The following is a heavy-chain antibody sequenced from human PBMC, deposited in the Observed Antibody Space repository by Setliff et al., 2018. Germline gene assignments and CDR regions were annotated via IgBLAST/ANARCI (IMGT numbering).Heavy chain of an antibody. V-gene: IGHV4-61*02. CDR1: GGSVGNSYYY. CDR3: ARAHTWSLPNDNSGYPGWFDP. CDR2: IYTTWST. Sequence: PSETLSLTCTVSGGSVGNSYYYWNWIRQPAGKGLEWIGRIYTTWSTNYNPSLKSRVTMSVDTSKNQFSLNLTSVTAADTAVYYCARAHTWSLPNDNSGYPGWFDPWGQGTLVTLSS. J-gene: IGHJ5*02. D-gene: IGHD3-22*01.